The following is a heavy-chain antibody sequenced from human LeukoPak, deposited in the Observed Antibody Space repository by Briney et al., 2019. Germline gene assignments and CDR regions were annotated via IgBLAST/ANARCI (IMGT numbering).Heavy chain of an antibody. V-gene: IGHV1-69*05. CDR2: IIPIFGTA. Sequence: GSSVKVSCKASGGTFSSYAISWVRQAPGQGLEWMGGIIPIFGTANYAQKFQGRVTMTRDMSTSTVYMELSSLRSEDTAVYYCARGTSSGYSANFDYWGQGTLVTVSS. CDR1: GGTFSSYA. J-gene: IGHJ4*02. D-gene: IGHD3-22*01. CDR3: ARGTSSGYSANFDY.